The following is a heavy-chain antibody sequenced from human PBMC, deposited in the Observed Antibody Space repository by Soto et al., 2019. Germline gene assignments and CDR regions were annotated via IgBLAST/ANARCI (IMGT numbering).Heavy chain of an antibody. CDR3: ARHSPQDSSGYSYCYYGMDV. J-gene: IGHJ6*02. CDR2: IYPGDSDT. Sequence: GESLNISCKGSGYSFTSYWIGLVRQMPGKGLEWMGIIYPGDSDTRYSPSFQGQVTISADKSISTAYLQWSSLKASDTAMYYCARHSPQDSSGYSYCYYGMDVWGQGTTVTVSS. CDR1: GYSFTSYW. D-gene: IGHD3-22*01. V-gene: IGHV5-51*01.